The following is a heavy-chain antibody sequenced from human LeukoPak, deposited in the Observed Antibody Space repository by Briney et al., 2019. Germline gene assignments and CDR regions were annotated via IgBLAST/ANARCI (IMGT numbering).Heavy chain of an antibody. CDR3: AKGGGDSWHGFDY. J-gene: IGHJ4*02. V-gene: IGHV3-23*01. CDR2: ISGGGGST. D-gene: IGHD2-21*02. Sequence: PGGSLRLSCAASGFTFSSYAMSWVRQAPGKGLEWVSGISGGGGSTNYADSVKGRFTISRDNSKNTLYLQMNSLRAEDTALYYCAKGGGDSWHGFDYWGQGTLVTVSP. CDR1: GFTFSSYA.